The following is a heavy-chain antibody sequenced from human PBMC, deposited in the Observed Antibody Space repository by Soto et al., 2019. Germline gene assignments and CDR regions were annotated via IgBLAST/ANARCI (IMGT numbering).Heavy chain of an antibody. V-gene: IGHV4-39*07. J-gene: IGHJ4*02. D-gene: IGHD2-8*01. Sequence: SETLSLTCTVSGGSISSSSYHWGWVRQPPGKGLEWIGSIYYSGSTYYNPSLKSRVTISVDTSKNQFSLKVSSVTAADTAVYYCARDDCTNGVCYSFDYWGQGTLVTVS. CDR3: ARDDCTNGVCYSFDY. CDR2: IYYSGST. CDR1: GGSISSSSYH.